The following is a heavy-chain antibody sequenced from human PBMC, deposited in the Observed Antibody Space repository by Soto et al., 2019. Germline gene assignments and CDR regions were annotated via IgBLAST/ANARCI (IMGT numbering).Heavy chain of an antibody. Sequence: GGSLRLSCAASGFIFDDYAMHWVRQAPGKGLEWVSVISWNSGKIEYADSVRGRFIISRDNAKNSLYLQMNSLRPEDTAMYYCLKEMLQTDTFDMWGQGTMVTVS. CDR3: LKEMLQTDTFDM. V-gene: IGHV3-9*01. CDR2: ISWNSGKI. CDR1: GFIFDDYA. D-gene: IGHD3-16*01. J-gene: IGHJ3*02.